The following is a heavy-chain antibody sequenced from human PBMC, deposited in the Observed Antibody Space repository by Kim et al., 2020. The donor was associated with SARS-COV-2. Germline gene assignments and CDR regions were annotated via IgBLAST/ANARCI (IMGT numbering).Heavy chain of an antibody. Sequence: ASVKVSCKASGYSFTGYYIHWVRQAPGQGLERLGWINPNDGVTNYAQNFQGRVTMTRDTSNNTVYMELSSLRSDDTAVYYCARTGGMDVCGHGTAVTVSS. CDR1: GYSFTGYY. D-gene: IGHD3-10*01. CDR3: ARTGGMDV. CDR2: INPNDGVT. J-gene: IGHJ6*02. V-gene: IGHV1-2*02.